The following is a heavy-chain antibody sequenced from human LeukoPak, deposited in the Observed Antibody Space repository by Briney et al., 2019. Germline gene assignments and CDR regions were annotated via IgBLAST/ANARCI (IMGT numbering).Heavy chain of an antibody. J-gene: IGHJ4*02. CDR2: ISSSSSYI. D-gene: IGHD1-26*01. CDR1: GFTFSSYS. V-gene: IGHV3-21*01. Sequence: GGSLRLSCAASGFTFSSYSMNWVRQAPGKGLEWVSSISSSSSYIYYADSVKGRFTISRDNAKNSLYLQMNSLRAEDTAVYYCARDGSGSYYGGPVYFDYWGQGTLVTVSS. CDR3: ARDGSGSYYGGPVYFDY.